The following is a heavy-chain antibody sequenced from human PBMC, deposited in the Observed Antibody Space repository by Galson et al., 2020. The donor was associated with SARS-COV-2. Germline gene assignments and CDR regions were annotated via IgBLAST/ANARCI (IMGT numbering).Heavy chain of an antibody. J-gene: IGHJ4*02. CDR3: ARDGQSSRGWAFDY. CDR2: IILGGSEK. D-gene: IGHD6-19*01. CDR1: GFTFSDHA. V-gene: IGHV3-33*08. Sequence: GESLKIPCAASGFTFSDHAMPRVRQAPGQGLEWGAQIILGGSEKYYGYSVRGRFNITRDSSKNTVYLQMNNLRVDDTAVYYWARDGQSSRGWAFDYWGQGTLLTVSS.